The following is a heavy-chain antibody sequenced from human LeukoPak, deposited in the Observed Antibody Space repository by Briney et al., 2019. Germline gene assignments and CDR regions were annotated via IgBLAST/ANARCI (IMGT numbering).Heavy chain of an antibody. Sequence: GSLRLSCAASGFTVSNNYMNWVRQAPGKGLEWVSLIYSGGDTHYADSVEGRFTISRDTAKNTLFLQMNTLKLDDTAMYYCARDARRHRYFDLWGRGTLVTVSS. CDR1: GFTVSNNY. D-gene: IGHD6-6*01. CDR2: IYSGGDT. J-gene: IGHJ2*01. V-gene: IGHV3-53*01. CDR3: ARDARRHRYFDL.